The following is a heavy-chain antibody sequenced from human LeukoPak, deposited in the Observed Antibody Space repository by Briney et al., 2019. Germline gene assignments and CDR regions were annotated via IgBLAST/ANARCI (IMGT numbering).Heavy chain of an antibody. D-gene: IGHD3-22*01. J-gene: IGHJ4*02. V-gene: IGHV4-59*01. CDR3: ARVTGYMIEDYFDY. CDR2: IYYSGST. CDR1: GGSINSNY. Sequence: SETLSLTCTVSGGSINSNYWSWIRQPPGKGLEWIGYIYYSGSTNYNPSLQSRVTISVDTSKNQFSLKLSSVTAADTAVYYCARVTGYMIEDYFDYWGQGTLVTVSS.